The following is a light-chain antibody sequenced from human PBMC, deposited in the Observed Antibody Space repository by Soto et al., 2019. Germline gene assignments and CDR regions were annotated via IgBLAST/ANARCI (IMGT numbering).Light chain of an antibody. J-gene: IGLJ1*01. V-gene: IGLV2-14*01. Sequence: QSALTQPASVSGSPGQSITISCTGTSSDVGGDKFVSWYQQYPGKAPKVMIYEVSNRPSGVSNRFSGSKSGNTASLTISGLQAEDEAEYYCSSHTSSSTPYVFGTGTKVTVL. CDR2: EVS. CDR3: SSHTSSSTPYV. CDR1: SSDVGGDKF.